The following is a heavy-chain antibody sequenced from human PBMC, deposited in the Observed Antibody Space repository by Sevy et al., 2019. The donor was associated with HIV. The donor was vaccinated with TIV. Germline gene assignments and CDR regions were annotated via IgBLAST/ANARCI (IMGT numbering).Heavy chain of an antibody. V-gene: IGHV3-7*01. CDR2: IKQDGSEK. CDR3: ARGGIQLWADYYGMDV. J-gene: IGHJ6*02. CDR1: GFTFSSYW. Sequence: GGSRRLSCAASGFTFSSYWMSWVRQAPGKGLEWVANIKQDGSEKYYVDSVKGRFTISRDNAKNSLYLQMNSLRAEDTAVYYCARGGIQLWADYYGMDVWGQGTTVTVSS. D-gene: IGHD5-18*01.